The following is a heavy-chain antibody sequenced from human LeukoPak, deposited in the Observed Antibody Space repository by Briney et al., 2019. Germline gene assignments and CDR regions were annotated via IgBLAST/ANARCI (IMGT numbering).Heavy chain of an antibody. CDR2: IYPGDSDT. D-gene: IGHD6-13*01. CDR3: AGPGVRYSSSWPGAFDI. V-gene: IGHV5-51*01. J-gene: IGHJ3*02. Sequence: GESLKISCKGSGDNFNMFWIGWVRQMPGKGLEWMGIIYPGDSDTRYSPSFQGQVTISADKSISTAYLQWSSLKASDTAMYYCAGPGVRYSSSWPGAFDIWGQGTMVTVSS. CDR1: GDNFNMFW.